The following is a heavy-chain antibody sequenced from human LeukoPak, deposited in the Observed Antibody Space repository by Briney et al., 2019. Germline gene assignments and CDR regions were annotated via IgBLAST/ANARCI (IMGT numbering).Heavy chain of an antibody. CDR2: IYYSGST. CDR1: GGSISIYY. CDR3: ARDREWFDP. J-gene: IGHJ5*02. V-gene: IGHV4-59*01. D-gene: IGHD1-26*01. Sequence: KPSETLSLTCTVSGGSISIYYWSWIRQPPGKGLEWIGYIYYSGSTNYNPSLKSRVTISVDTSKNQFSLKLSSVTAADTAVYYCARDREWFDPWGQGTLVTVSS.